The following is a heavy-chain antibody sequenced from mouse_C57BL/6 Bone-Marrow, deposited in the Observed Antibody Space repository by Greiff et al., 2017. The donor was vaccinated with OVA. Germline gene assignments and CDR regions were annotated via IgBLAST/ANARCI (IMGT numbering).Heavy chain of an antibody. V-gene: IGHV5-12*01. D-gene: IGHD6-2*01. Sequence: DVMLVESGGGLVQPGGSLKLSCAASGFTFSDYYMYWVRQTPEKRLEWVAYISNGGGSTYYPDTVKGRFTISRDNAKNTLYLQMSRLKSEDTAMYYCARQGLYQWGQGTSVTVSS. CDR2: ISNGGGST. CDR1: GFTFSDYY. CDR3: ARQGLYQ. J-gene: IGHJ4*01.